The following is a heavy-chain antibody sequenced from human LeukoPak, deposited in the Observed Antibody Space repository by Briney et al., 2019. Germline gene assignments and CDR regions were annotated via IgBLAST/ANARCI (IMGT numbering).Heavy chain of an antibody. J-gene: IGHJ3*02. Sequence: GGSLRLSCAASGFTFSSYAMSWVRQAPGKGLEWVSSISSSSSYIYYADSVKGRFTISRDNAKNSLYLQMNSLRAEGTAVYYCARAIGVLRFLEGGAFDIWGQGTMVTVSS. D-gene: IGHD3-3*01. CDR2: ISSSSSYI. CDR3: ARAIGVLRFLEGGAFDI. V-gene: IGHV3-21*01. CDR1: GFTFSSYA.